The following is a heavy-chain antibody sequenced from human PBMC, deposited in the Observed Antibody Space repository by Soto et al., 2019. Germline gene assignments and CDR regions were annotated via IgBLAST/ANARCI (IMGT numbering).Heavy chain of an antibody. J-gene: IGHJ4*02. CDR2: IYWDDEK. D-gene: IGHD3-3*01. Sequence: QITLKESGPTLVKPTQTLTLTCTFSGFSLNTSGVGVGWIRQPPGKALEWLGLIYWDDEKRYNPSLKRRLTITKDTSKNQVVPTMTNMDPVDTATYHCAHFGGNDLWSGYPFDYWGQGTLVTVSS. CDR3: AHFGGNDLWSGYPFDY. CDR1: GFSLNTSGVG. V-gene: IGHV2-5*02.